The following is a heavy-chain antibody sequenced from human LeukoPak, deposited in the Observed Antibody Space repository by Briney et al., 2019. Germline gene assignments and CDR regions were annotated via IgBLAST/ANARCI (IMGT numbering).Heavy chain of an antibody. CDR2: ISSSSSTI. Sequence: GGSLRLSYAASGFTFSSYSMNWVRQAPGKGLEWVSYISSSSSTIYYADSVKGRFTISRDNAKNSLYLQMNSLRDEDTAVYYCARDRRVQLWAGNDAFDIWGQGTMVTVSS. D-gene: IGHD5-18*01. CDR1: GFTFSSYS. CDR3: ARDRRVQLWAGNDAFDI. V-gene: IGHV3-48*02. J-gene: IGHJ3*02.